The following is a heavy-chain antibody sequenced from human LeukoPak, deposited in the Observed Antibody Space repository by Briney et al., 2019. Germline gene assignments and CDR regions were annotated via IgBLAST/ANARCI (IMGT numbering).Heavy chain of an antibody. CDR1: GFTLSSYY. Sequence: GGSLRLSCAGSGFTLSSYYMHWVRQAPDKGLEWVAVMSYDETTANYAGSVQGRFTVSRDNSKNTLFLQINSLRADAMAMYFWTRGGGANYYGDYFDYWSQGTLVTVSS. CDR2: MSYDETTA. D-gene: IGHD1-26*01. J-gene: IGHJ4*02. CDR3: TRGGGANYYGDYFDY. V-gene: IGHV3-30*14.